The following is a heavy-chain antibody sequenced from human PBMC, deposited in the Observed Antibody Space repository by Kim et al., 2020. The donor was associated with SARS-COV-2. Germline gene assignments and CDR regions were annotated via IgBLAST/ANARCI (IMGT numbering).Heavy chain of an antibody. V-gene: IGHV3-48*02. J-gene: IGHJ6*02. CDR3: ARDYDYVWGSLYYYYGMDV. Sequence: RFTISRDNAKNSLYLQMNSLRDEDTAVYYCARDYDYVWGSLYYYYGMDVWGQGATVTVSS. D-gene: IGHD3-16*01.